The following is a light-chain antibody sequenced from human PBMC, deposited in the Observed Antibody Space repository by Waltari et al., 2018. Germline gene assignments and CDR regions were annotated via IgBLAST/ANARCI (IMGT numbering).Light chain of an antibody. V-gene: IGKV1-39*01. CDR3: QQSYVTPRS. J-gene: IGKJ2*01. CDR1: QNINTY. Sequence: DIQMTPSPSSLSASVGDRVTITCRASQNINTYLNWYQQKPGNAPKLLIYSASSLQAGVPSRFSGGGSGTDFTLTVSSLQPDDFATYYCQQSYVTPRSFGQGTRLEIK. CDR2: SAS.